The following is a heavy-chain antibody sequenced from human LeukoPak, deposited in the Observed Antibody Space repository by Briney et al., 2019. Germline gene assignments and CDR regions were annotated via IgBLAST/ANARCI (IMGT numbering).Heavy chain of an antibody. CDR2: ISAYNGNT. J-gene: IGHJ2*01. CDR1: GYTFTSYG. Sequence: ASVKVSCKASGYTFTSYGISWVGQAPGQGLEWMGWISAYNGNTNYAQKLQGRVTMTTDTSTSTAYMELRSLRSDGTAVYYCARGWLGNWYFDLWGRGTLVTVSS. D-gene: IGHD6-19*01. V-gene: IGHV1-18*01. CDR3: ARGWLGNWYFDL.